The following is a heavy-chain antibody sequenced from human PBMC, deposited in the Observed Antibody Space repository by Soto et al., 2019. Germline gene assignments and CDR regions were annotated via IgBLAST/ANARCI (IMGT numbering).Heavy chain of an antibody. CDR3: TRHPPLDYYYYGMDV. CDR1: GFNFRGSV. J-gene: IGHJ6*02. V-gene: IGHV3-73*01. Sequence: PGGSLRLSCAASGFNFRGSVIHWVRQASGKGLEWVARVGMRSNSYATAYAASVKGRFTISRDDSKNTAYLQMNSLKTEDTAVYYCTRHPPLDYYYYGMDVWGQGTTVTVSS. CDR2: VGMRSNSYAT.